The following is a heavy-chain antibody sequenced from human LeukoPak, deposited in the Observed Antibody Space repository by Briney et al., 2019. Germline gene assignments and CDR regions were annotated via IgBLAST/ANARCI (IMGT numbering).Heavy chain of an antibody. J-gene: IGHJ3*02. CDR1: GYTLTELY. V-gene: IGHV1-24*01. CDR3: ATRAPHSSGYYYVDAFDI. D-gene: IGHD3-22*01. CDR2: FDPEDGET. Sequence: ASVKVSCKVSGYTLTELYMHWVLQAPGKGLEWMGGFDPEDGETIYAQKFQGRVTMTEDTSTDTAYMELSSLRSEDTAVYYCATRAPHSSGYYYVDAFDIWGQGTMVTVSS.